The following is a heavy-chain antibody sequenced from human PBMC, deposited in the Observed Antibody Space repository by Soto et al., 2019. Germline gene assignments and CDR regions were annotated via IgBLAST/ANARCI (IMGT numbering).Heavy chain of an antibody. V-gene: IGHV6-1*01. D-gene: IGHD5-12*01. CDR3: AREIEYSGYDPSNYYYYGVDV. J-gene: IGHJ6*02. Sequence: SQTLSLTCAISGDSVSSNSAAWNWIRQSPSRGLEWLGRTYYRSKWYNDYAVSVKSRITINPDTSKNQFSLQLNSVTPEDTAVYYCAREIEYSGYDPSNYYYYGVDVWGQGTTVTVS. CDR1: GDSVSSNSAA. CDR2: TYYRSKWYN.